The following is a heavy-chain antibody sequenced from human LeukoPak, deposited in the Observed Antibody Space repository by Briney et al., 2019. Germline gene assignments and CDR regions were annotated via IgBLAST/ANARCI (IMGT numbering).Heavy chain of an antibody. V-gene: IGHV4-59*12. J-gene: IGHJ4*02. Sequence: KSSETLSLTCTVSGGSISSYYWSWIRQPPGKGLEWIGYIYYSGSTNYNPSLKSRVTISVDTSKNQFSLNLNSVTAADTAVYYCARAGQGYCTSASCYLSLDYWGQGTLVTVSS. CDR2: IYYSGST. D-gene: IGHD2-2*01. CDR1: GGSISSYY. CDR3: ARAGQGYCTSASCYLSLDY.